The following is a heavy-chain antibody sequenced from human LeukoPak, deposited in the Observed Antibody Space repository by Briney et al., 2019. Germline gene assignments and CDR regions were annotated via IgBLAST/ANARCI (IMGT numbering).Heavy chain of an antibody. J-gene: IGHJ1*01. V-gene: IGHV3-30*04. CDR1: GFTFSSYA. CDR2: ISYDGSNK. CDR3: ARDGAVVPEYFQH. D-gene: IGHD6-19*01. Sequence: PGGSLRLSCAASGFTFSSYAMHWVRQAPGKGLEWVAVISYDGSNKYYADSVKGRFTISRDNSKNTLYLQMNSLRAEDTAVYYCARDGAVVPEYFQHWGQGTLVTVSS.